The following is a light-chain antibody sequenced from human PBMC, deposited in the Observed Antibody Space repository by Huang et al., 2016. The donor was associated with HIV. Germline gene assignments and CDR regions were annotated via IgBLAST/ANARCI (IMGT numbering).Light chain of an antibody. J-gene: IGKJ5*01. CDR2: GAS. CDR3: QQYNNWPPIT. CDR1: QSVSSN. Sequence: EIVMTQSPVTLPVSPGERATLSCRASQSVSSNLAWYQQKPGQAPRLLIYGASTRATGVPARFSGSGSGTEFTLTISSLQSEDFALYYCQQYNNWPPITFGQGTRLEIK. V-gene: IGKV3-15*01.